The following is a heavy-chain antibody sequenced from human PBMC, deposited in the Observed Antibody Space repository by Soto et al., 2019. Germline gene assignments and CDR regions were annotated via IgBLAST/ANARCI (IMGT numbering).Heavy chain of an antibody. CDR3: ANTRDEIAVDASFDY. CDR1: GFTFSSYG. J-gene: IGHJ4*02. CDR2: ISYDGSNK. D-gene: IGHD6-19*01. V-gene: IGHV3-30*18. Sequence: QVQLVESGGGVVQPGRSLRLSCAASGFTFSSYGMHWVRQAPGKGLEWVAVISYDGSNKYYADSVKGRFTISRDNSKNTLYLQMNSLRAEDTAVYYCANTRDEIAVDASFDYWGQGTLDTVSS.